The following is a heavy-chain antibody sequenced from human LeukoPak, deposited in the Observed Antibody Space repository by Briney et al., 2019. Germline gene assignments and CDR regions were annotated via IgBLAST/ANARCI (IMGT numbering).Heavy chain of an antibody. Sequence: ASVKVSCKASGYNFVHFDINWVRQAPGQGLEWMAWMIPKSGKTANAQKFEGRLTLTRDISTRTAYMELNNVTSEDTALYYCASGLEIHEQLVGGLEPWARGTLVAVSS. D-gene: IGHD1-1*01. CDR1: GYNFVHFD. CDR3: ASGLEIHEQLVGGLEP. V-gene: IGHV1-8*01. CDR2: MIPKSGKT. J-gene: IGHJ5*02.